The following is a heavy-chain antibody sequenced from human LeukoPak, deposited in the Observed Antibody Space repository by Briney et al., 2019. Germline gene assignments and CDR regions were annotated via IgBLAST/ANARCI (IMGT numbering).Heavy chain of an antibody. CDR1: GYSISSGYY. Sequence: PSETLSLTCTVSGYSISSGYYWGWIRQPPGKGLEWIGSIYYGGSTYYNPSLKSRLTISVDTSKNQFSLKLSSVTAADTAVYYCARKDNSGYYFVDYWGRGTLVTVSS. CDR2: IYYGGST. CDR3: ARKDNSGYYFVDY. J-gene: IGHJ4*02. D-gene: IGHD3-22*01. V-gene: IGHV4-38-2*02.